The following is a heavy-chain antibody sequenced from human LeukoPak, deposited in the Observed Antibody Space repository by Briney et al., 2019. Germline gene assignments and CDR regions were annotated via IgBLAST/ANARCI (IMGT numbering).Heavy chain of an antibody. V-gene: IGHV3-7*01. CDR1: GFNFSGYW. D-gene: IGHD6-19*01. CDR2: IKEDGSEK. Sequence: GGSLGLSCAASGFNFSGYWMTWVRLAPGKGLEWMANIKEDGSEKHYADSVKGRFTISRDNAKNSLYLQMDTLRFEDTAVYYCACTIAVGYWGRGTLVTVPS. CDR3: ACTIAVGY. J-gene: IGHJ4*02.